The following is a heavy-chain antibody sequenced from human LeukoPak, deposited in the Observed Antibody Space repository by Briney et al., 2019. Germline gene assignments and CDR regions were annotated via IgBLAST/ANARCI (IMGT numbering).Heavy chain of an antibody. D-gene: IGHD3-10*01. Sequence: PGGSLRLSCAASGFTFSSYGMHWVRQAPGKGLEWVALIWYDGTKKDYADSVKGRFTISRDNSRDTLYLQMNSLSAEDTAVYYCAKERNYYGSGSSTDFDFWGQGTLVTVSS. J-gene: IGHJ4*02. V-gene: IGHV3-30*02. CDR1: GFTFSSYG. CDR3: AKERNYYGSGSSTDFDF. CDR2: IWYDGTKK.